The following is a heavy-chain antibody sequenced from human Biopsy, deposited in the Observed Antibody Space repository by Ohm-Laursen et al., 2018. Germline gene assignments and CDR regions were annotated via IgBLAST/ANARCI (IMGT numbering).Heavy chain of an antibody. CDR3: AREQHPYIDVLTDSFSYVPMDV. CDR2: IIPILGRP. J-gene: IGHJ6*04. Sequence: EASVKVSCKASGGTFTTYGFNWVRQAPGQGLEWMGRIIPILGRPTYAQKFQGRVTITADTSTGTVFMDLSTLRSEDSALYYCAREQHPYIDVLTDSFSYVPMDVWGAGTTVAASS. V-gene: IGHV1-69*04. D-gene: IGHD3-9*01. CDR1: GGTFTTYG.